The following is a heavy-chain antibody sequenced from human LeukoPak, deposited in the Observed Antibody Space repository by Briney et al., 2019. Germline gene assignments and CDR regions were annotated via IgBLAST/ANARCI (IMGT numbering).Heavy chain of an antibody. CDR1: GSTFRSYA. J-gene: IGHJ4*02. D-gene: IGHD2-2*01. CDR2: ISYDGSNK. CDR3: ARDCRYCSNTNCRCC. V-gene: IGHV3-30-3*01. Sequence: GRSLRLSCAASGSTFRSYAMHWVRQAPGKGLEWVAVISYDGSNKYYADSVKGRFTISRDNSKNTLYLQMNSLRAEDTAVYYCARDCRYCSNTNCRCCWGQGTLVTVSS.